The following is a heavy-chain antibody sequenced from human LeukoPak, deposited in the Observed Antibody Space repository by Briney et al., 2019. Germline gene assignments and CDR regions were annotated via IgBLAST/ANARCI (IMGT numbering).Heavy chain of an antibody. CDR1: GGSFIGYY. CDR3: ARETRNGIAVAADYYYYGMDV. J-gene: IGHJ6*02. CDR2: ISHSGST. V-gene: IGHV4-34*01. Sequence: SETLSLTCAVYGGSFIGYYWSWIRQPPGKWLEWIGEISHSGSTNYNPSLKSRVTISVDTSKNQFSLKLSSVTAADTAVYYCARETRNGIAVAADYYYYGMDVWGQGTTVTVSS. D-gene: IGHD6-19*01.